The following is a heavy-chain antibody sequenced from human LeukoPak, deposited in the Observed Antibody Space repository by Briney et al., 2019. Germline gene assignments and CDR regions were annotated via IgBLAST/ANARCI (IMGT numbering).Heavy chain of an antibody. V-gene: IGHV4-61*01. J-gene: IGHJ4*02. Sequence: PSETLSLTCSVSGGSVSTSTYYWNWIRQPPGKGLEWLGFISYSGFTKYNPSLDSRITLSVDTSRNQFSLRLSSLTAADTAVYYCARVYTVTAGVVWYFDYWGQGTLVTVSS. CDR3: ARVYTVTAGVVWYFDY. D-gene: IGHD4-17*01. CDR1: GGSVSTSTYY. CDR2: ISYSGFT.